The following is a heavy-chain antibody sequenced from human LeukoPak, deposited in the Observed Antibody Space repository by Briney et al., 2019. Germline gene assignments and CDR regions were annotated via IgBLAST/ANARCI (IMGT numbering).Heavy chain of an antibody. CDR2: IYYSGST. V-gene: IGHV4-59*08. D-gene: IGHD1/OR15-1a*01. CDR3: ARLNKQGYDAFDI. Sequence: KPSETLFLTCTASGGSISSYDWSWIRQPPGKGLEWIGYIYYSGSTNYNPALKSRVTISVDTSKNQFSLKLSSVTAADTAVYYCARLNKQGYDAFDIWGQGTMVTVSS. J-gene: IGHJ3*02. CDR1: GGSISSYD.